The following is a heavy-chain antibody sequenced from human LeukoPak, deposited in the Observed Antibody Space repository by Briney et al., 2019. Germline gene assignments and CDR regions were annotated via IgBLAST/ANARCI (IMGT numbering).Heavy chain of an antibody. CDR1: GGSFSGYY. D-gene: IGHD3-16*01. Sequence: SETLSLTCAVYGGSFSGYYWSWIRQPPGKGLEWIGEINHSGGTNYNPSLKSRVTISVDTSKNQFSLKLSSVTAADTAVYYCARASRFCVFDYWGQGTMVTVSS. CDR3: ARASRFCVFDY. J-gene: IGHJ4*02. CDR2: INHSGGT. V-gene: IGHV4-34*01.